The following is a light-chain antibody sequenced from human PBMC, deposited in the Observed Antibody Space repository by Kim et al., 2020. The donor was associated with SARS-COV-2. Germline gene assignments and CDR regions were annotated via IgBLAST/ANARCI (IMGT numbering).Light chain of an antibody. CDR2: RDT. Sequence: VALGQTARITWGGNNMVTKNVHWYQKKPGQAPVLVMYRDTNRPSGIPEQFSGSNSGNTATLTISRAQAGDEADYYCQVWDSSTWVFGGGTQLTVL. V-gene: IGLV3-9*01. CDR3: QVWDSSTWV. J-gene: IGLJ3*02. CDR1: NMVTKN.